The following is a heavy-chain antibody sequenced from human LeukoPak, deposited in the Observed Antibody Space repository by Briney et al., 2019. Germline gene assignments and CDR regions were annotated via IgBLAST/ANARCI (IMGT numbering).Heavy chain of an antibody. Sequence: PGGSLRLSCAASGFTFSTYWMSWVRQAPGKGLEWVANIKQDGSEKNYVDSVKGRFTISRDNAENSLYLQMNSLGAEDTAVYYCARSRSVSGVVIMGAFDIWGQGTMVTVSS. CDR1: GFTFSTYW. CDR3: ARSRSVSGVVIMGAFDI. V-gene: IGHV3-7*01. D-gene: IGHD3-3*01. J-gene: IGHJ3*02. CDR2: IKQDGSEK.